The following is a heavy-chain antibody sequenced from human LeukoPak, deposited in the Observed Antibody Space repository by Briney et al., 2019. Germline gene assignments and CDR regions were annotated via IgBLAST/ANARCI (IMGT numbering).Heavy chain of an antibody. V-gene: IGHV3-30*18. J-gene: IGHJ6*02. Sequence: PGRSLGLSCAASGFTFSSYGMHWVRQAPGKGLEWVAVISYDGSNKYYADSVKGRFTISRDNSKNTLYLQMNSLRAEDTAVYYCAKEVGASSSNYYYGMDVWGQGTTVTVSS. D-gene: IGHD6-13*01. CDR3: AKEVGASSSNYYYGMDV. CDR1: GFTFSSYG. CDR2: ISYDGSNK.